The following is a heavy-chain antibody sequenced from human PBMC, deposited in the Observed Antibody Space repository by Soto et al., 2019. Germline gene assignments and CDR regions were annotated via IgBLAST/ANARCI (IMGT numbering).Heavy chain of an antibody. CDR3: ATEIAAAGTRYYYGMDV. J-gene: IGHJ6*02. D-gene: IGHD6-13*01. Sequence: QVQLVQSGAEVKKPGSSVKVSCKASGGTFSSYAISWVRQAPGQGLEWMGGIIPIFGTANYAQKFQGRVTITAAESTSTAYMELSSLRSEDTAVYYCATEIAAAGTRYYYGMDVWGQGTTVTVSS. CDR1: GGTFSSYA. CDR2: IIPIFGTA. V-gene: IGHV1-69*12.